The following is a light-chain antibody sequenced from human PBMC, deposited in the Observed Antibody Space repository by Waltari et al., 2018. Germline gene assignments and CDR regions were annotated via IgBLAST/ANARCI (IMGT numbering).Light chain of an antibody. CDR2: GAS. CDR3: QQYNNWPLT. J-gene: IGKJ1*01. CDR1: QSVRSN. Sequence: EIVLTQSPATLSVSPGERATLSCRASQSVRSNVAWYQQKPGQAPRLLIYGASTRATDIPARFSGSESGTEFTLTISSLQSEDFAVYYCQQYNNWPLTFGQGTKVEIK. V-gene: IGKV3-15*01.